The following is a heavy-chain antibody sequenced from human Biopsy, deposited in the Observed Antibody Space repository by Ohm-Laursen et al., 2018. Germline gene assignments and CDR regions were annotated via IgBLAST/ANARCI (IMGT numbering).Heavy chain of an antibody. CDR2: IQKDGNGK. CDR3: ARGSHYYDGSGFYSFDN. Sequence: GSLRLSCAASGFSFSTYWMTWVRQAPGKGLEWVANIQKDGNGKYYVDSVKGRFTISRDNDKNSLSLQMTNLRAEDTAVYYCARGSHYYDGSGFYSFDNWGQGTLVTVSS. V-gene: IGHV3-7*04. CDR1: GFSFSTYW. J-gene: IGHJ4*02. D-gene: IGHD3-22*01.